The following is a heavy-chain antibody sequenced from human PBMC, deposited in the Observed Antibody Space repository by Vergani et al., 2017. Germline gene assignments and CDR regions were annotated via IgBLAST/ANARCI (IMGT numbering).Heavy chain of an antibody. D-gene: IGHD6-13*01. J-gene: IGHJ4*02. CDR1: GFTFSSYS. CDR2: ISSSSSYI. CDR3: ATSGGYIDY. Sequence: EVQLVESGGGLVKPGGSLRLSCAASGFTFSSYSMNWVRQAPGKGLEWVSSISSSSSYIYYADSVKGRFTISRDNSKNTLYLQMNSLRAEDTAVYYCATSGGYIDYWGQGTLVTVSS. V-gene: IGHV3-21*04.